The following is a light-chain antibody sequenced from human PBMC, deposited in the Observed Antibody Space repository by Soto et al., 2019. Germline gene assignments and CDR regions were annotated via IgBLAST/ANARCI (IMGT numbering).Light chain of an antibody. CDR1: QSLSSNY. CDR3: QQYGNSPLYS. Sequence: EVVLTQSPGTLSLSPGERATLSCRASQSLSSNYLAWYQHKPGPAPRLLICGASSRATGIPDRFSGSGSGTDFTLTISRLEPADSAVYYCQQYGNSPLYSFGQGTKLEIK. CDR2: GAS. J-gene: IGKJ2*03. V-gene: IGKV3-20*01.